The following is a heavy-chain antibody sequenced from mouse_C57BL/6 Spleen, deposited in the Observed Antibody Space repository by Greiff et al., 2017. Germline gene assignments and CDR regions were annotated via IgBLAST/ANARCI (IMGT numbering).Heavy chain of an antibody. Sequence: QVQLKEPGAELVKPGASVKMSCKASGYTFTSYWITWVKQRPGQGLEWIGDIYPGSGSTNYNEKFKSKATLTVDTSSSTAYMQLSILTSEDSAVYYCARSDFYYYGRYYAMDYWGQGTSVTVSS. CDR1: GYTFTSYW. J-gene: IGHJ4*01. V-gene: IGHV1-55*01. D-gene: IGHD1-1*01. CDR2: IYPGSGST. CDR3: ARSDFYYYGRYYAMDY.